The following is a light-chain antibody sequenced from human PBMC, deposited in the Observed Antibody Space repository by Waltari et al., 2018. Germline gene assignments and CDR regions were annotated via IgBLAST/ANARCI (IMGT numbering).Light chain of an antibody. CDR3: SSYAGNCNLVV. Sequence: QCALTQPASVSGSPGQSITISCTGTSSDVGSSNLVSWYQQHPGKATKLMSYEASKRPSGVSNRFSGSKSGNTASLTISGLQAEDEADYYCSSYAGNCNLVVFGGGTKLTVL. J-gene: IGLJ2*01. CDR2: EAS. V-gene: IGLV2-23*01. CDR1: SSDVGSSNL.